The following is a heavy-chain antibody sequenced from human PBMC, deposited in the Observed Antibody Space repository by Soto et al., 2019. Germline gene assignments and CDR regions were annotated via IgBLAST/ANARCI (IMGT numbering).Heavy chain of an antibody. CDR3: AKGRSYYYYYGVDV. CDR1: GFTFSNFA. CDR2: IIDSGAST. V-gene: IGHV3-23*01. Sequence: GGSLRLCCAASGFTFSNFAMGWVRQAPGKGLEWVSDIIDSGASTYYADSVKGRFTISRDNSKSTLYPQMNSLRAEDTALYYCAKGRSYYYYYGVDVWGQGTTVTVSS. J-gene: IGHJ6*02.